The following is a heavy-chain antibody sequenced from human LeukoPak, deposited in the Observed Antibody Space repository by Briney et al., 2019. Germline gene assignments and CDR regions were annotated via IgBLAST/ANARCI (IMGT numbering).Heavy chain of an antibody. CDR2: IYYSGST. V-gene: IGHV4-59*01. D-gene: IGHD2-15*01. CDR1: GGSISSYY. J-gene: IGHJ3*02. CDR3: ARGARVARGAFDI. Sequence: SETLSLTCTVSGGSISSYYWSWIRQPTGKGLEWIGYIYYSGSTNYNPSLKSRVTISVDTSKNQFSLKLSSVTAADTAVYYCARGARVARGAFDIWGQGTMVTVSS.